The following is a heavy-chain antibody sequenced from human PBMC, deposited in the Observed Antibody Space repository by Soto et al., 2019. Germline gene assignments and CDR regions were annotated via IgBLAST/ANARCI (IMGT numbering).Heavy chain of an antibody. D-gene: IGHD3-22*01. CDR3: AKQITMIVVVKLYFDY. J-gene: IGHJ4*02. CDR2: ISGSGGST. V-gene: IGHV3-23*01. Sequence: QPGGSLRLSCAASGFTFSSYAMSWVRQAPGKGLEWVSAISGSGGSTYYADSVKGRFTISRDNSKNTLYLQMNSLRAEDTAVYYCAKQITMIVVVKLYFDYWGQGTLVTVSS. CDR1: GFTFSSYA.